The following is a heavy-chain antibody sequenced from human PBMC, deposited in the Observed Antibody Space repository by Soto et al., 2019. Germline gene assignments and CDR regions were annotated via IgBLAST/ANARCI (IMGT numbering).Heavy chain of an antibody. J-gene: IGHJ6*02. CDR2: ISYNGDT. Sequence: PSETLSLTCTVSGDSVSNGDYYWSWIRQPPGKGLEWIGYISYNGDTNYNPSLKSRLTILADTSKNHFSLNPTSVTAADTAVYYCARDVSSSQGMDVWGQGSTVTVSS. CDR1: GDSVSNGDYY. V-gene: IGHV4-61*03. D-gene: IGHD2-2*01. CDR3: ARDVSSSQGMDV.